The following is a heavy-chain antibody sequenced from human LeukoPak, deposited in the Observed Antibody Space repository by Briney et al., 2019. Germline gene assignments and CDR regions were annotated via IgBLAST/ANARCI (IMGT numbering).Heavy chain of an antibody. Sequence: SQTLSLTCTVSGGSISSGSYYWSWVRQPAGKGLDWIGRLYTSGSTRYNPSLKSRVTISVDTSKNQFSLKLSSVTAADTAVYYCARGRGWSPRSLFLDYWGQGTLVTVSS. CDR3: ARGRGWSPRSLFLDY. J-gene: IGHJ4*02. D-gene: IGHD6-19*01. CDR1: GGSISSGSYY. CDR2: LYTSGST. V-gene: IGHV4-61*02.